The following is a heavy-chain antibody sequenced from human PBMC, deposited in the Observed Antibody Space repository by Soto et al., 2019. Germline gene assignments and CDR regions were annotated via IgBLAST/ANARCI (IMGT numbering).Heavy chain of an antibody. V-gene: IGHV1-2*02. J-gene: IGHJ4*02. CDR1: GYTFTGYY. Sequence: ASVKVSCKASGYTFTGYYLHWVRQAPGQGLEWMGWINPNSGGTNYAQKFQGRVTMTRDTSISTAYMELSRLRSDDTTVYYCARGRTGTTSYFDYWGQGNLVTVSS. CDR3: ARGRTGTTSYFDY. CDR2: INPNSGGT. D-gene: IGHD1-1*01.